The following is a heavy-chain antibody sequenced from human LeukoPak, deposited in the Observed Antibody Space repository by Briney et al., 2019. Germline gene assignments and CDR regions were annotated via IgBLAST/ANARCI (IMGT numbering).Heavy chain of an antibody. D-gene: IGHD3-9*01. CDR3: ASKDILTGFDY. J-gene: IGHJ4*02. CDR1: GYTFTGYY. Sequence: GASVKVSCKASGYTFTGYYMHWVRQAPGQGLEWMGWINPNSGGTNHAQKFQGRVTMTRDTSISTAYMELSRLRSDDTAVYYCASKDILTGFDYWGQGTLVTVSS. CDR2: INPNSGGT. V-gene: IGHV1-2*02.